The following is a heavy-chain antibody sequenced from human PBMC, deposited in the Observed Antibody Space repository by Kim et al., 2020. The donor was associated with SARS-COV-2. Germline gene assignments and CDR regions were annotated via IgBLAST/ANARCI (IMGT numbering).Heavy chain of an antibody. J-gene: IGHJ4*02. V-gene: IGHV4-38-2*02. Sequence: SETLSLTCTVSGYSISSGYYWGWIRQPPGKGLEWIGSIYHSGSTYYNPSLKSRVTISVDTSKNQFSLKLSSVTAADTAVYYCARARGYCSGGSCYSNFDYWGQGTLVTVSS. CDR1: GYSISSGYY. CDR3: ARARGYCSGGSCYSNFDY. D-gene: IGHD2-15*01. CDR2: IYHSGST.